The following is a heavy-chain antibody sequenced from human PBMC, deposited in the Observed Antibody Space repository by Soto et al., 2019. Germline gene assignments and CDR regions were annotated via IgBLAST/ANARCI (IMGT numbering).Heavy chain of an antibody. D-gene: IGHD4-17*01. CDR3: AVLRMTTASYYYYYMDV. J-gene: IGHJ6*03. CDR1: GFTFTSSA. Sequence: ASVKVSCKASGFTFTSSAIQWVRQARGERLEWIGWIVVGSGNTNYAQKFQERVTITRDMSTSTAYMELSSLRSEDTAVYYCAVLRMTTASYYYYYMDVWGKGTTVTVSS. CDR2: IVVGSGNT. V-gene: IGHV1-58*02.